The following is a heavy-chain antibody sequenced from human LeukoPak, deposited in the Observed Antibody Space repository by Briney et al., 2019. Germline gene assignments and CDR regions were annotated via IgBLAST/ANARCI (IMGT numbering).Heavy chain of an antibody. CDR1: GYSFTSYW. D-gene: IGHD3-22*01. V-gene: IGHV5-51*01. J-gene: IGHJ4*02. Sequence: GESLQISCKGSGYSFTSYWIGWVRQMPGKGLEWMGIIYPGDSDTRYSPSFQGQVTISADKSISTAYLQWSSLKASDTAMYYCASGTNYYYDSSGYYSPLDYWGQGTLVTVSS. CDR2: IYPGDSDT. CDR3: ASGTNYYYDSSGYYSPLDY.